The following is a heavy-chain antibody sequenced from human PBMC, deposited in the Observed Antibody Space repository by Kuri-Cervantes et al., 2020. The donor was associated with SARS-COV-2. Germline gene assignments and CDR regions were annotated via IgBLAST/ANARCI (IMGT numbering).Heavy chain of an antibody. CDR3: ARGGEPPYWYFDL. J-gene: IGHJ2*01. D-gene: IGHD1-14*01. CDR2: ISYDGSNK. V-gene: IGHV3-30-3*01. Sequence: SLKISCAASGVTSRSSAMHWVRHAPGKGMEWVAVISYDGSNKYYADSVNGRFTISRDNSKNTLYLQMNSLRAEDTAVYYRARGGEPPYWYFDLWGRGTLVTVSS. CDR1: GVTSRSSA.